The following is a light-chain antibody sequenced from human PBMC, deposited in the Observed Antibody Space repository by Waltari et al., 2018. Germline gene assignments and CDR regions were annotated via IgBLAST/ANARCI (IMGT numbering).Light chain of an antibody. CDR1: SGHSGTI. V-gene: IGLV4-69*01. CDR3: QTGGHGTWV. Sequence: QLVLTQSPSASASLGASVKPTCTLSSGHSGTIIAWPQKQPAKGPRYLMKVNSDGSHTKGDEIPDRFSGSSSGAERYLTISSLQSEDEADYYCQTGGHGTWVFGGGTKLTVL. CDR2: VNSDGSH. J-gene: IGLJ3*02.